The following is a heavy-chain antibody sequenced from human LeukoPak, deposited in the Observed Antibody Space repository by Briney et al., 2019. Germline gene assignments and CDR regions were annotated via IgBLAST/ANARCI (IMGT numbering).Heavy chain of an antibody. Sequence: SETLSLTCAVYGGSFSGYYWSWIRQPPGKGLEWIGEINHSGSTNYNPSLKSRVTISVDTSKNQFSLKLSSVTAADTAVYYCASTNYYGSGSYYNYYYYYGMDVWGQGTTVTVSS. CDR1: GGSFSGYY. D-gene: IGHD3-10*01. V-gene: IGHV4-34*01. CDR3: ASTNYYGSGSYYNYYYYYGMDV. CDR2: INHSGST. J-gene: IGHJ6*02.